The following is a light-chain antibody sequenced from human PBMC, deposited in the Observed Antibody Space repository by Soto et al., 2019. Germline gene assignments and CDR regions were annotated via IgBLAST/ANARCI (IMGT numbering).Light chain of an antibody. CDR2: WAS. CDR3: QQYRYIPPT. CDR1: QSVLHSSNNKNY. V-gene: IGKV4-1*01. J-gene: IGKJ2*01. Sequence: DIVMTQSPDSLAVSLGERATIDCKSSQSVLHSSNNKNYLAWYQQKSGQPPKLLIYWASVRESGVPDRFSGSGSGTDFTLTISSLQAEDVAVYYCQQYRYIPPTFGQGNKLAI.